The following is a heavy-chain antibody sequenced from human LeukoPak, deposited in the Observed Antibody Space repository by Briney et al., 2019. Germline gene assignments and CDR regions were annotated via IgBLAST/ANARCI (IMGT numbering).Heavy chain of an antibody. CDR3: ARDTSYYHDRDGMDV. CDR2: ISYDGSNK. J-gene: IGHJ6*02. CDR1: GFTFSSYG. D-gene: IGHD3-22*01. Sequence: PGRSPRLSCAASGFTFSSYGMHWVRQAPGKGLEWVAVISYDGSNKYYADSVKGRFTISRDNSKNTLYLQMNSLRAEDTAVYYCARDTSYYHDRDGMDVWGQGTTVTVSS. V-gene: IGHV3-30*03.